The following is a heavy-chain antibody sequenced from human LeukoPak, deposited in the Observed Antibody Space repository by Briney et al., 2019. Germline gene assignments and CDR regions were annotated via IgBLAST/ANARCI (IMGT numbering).Heavy chain of an antibody. CDR3: ARDKQLDWAHYYYYYMDV. V-gene: IGHV1-46*01. J-gene: IGHJ6*03. Sequence: ASVKVSCKASGYTFTRYYMHWVRQAPGQGLEWMGIINPSGGSTSYAQKFQGRVTMTRDTSTSTVYMELSSLRSDDTAVYYCARDKQLDWAHYYYYYMDVWGKGTTVTVSS. CDR1: GYTFTRYY. CDR2: INPSGGST. D-gene: IGHD1-1*01.